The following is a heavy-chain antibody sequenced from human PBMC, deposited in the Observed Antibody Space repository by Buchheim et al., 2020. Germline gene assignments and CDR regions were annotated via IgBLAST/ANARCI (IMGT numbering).Heavy chain of an antibody. J-gene: IGHJ4*02. Sequence: QVQLQQWGAGLLKPSETLSLTCAVHGGSFSGYYCSWIRQPPGKGLEWIGEINYRGSTKYNPSLKSRVTISVDTSMNQFSLKLNAVSAADTAVYYCARGGNSGLVNWGQGTL. V-gene: IGHV4-34*01. D-gene: IGHD2/OR15-2a*01. CDR1: GGSFSGYY. CDR2: INYRGST. CDR3: ARGGNSGLVN.